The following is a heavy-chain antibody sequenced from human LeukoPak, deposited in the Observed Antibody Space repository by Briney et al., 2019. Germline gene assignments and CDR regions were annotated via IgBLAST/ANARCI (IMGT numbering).Heavy chain of an antibody. CDR2: IKQDGSEK. CDR1: GFTFSSYW. CDR3: ARSFYDFWSGPLDY. J-gene: IGHJ4*02. V-gene: IGHV3-7*01. D-gene: IGHD3-3*01. Sequence: GGSLRLSSAASGFTFSSYWMSWVRQAPGKGLEWVANIKQDGSEKYYVDSVKGRFTISRDNAKNSLYLQMNSLRAEDTAVYYCARSFYDFWSGPLDYWGQGTLVTVSS.